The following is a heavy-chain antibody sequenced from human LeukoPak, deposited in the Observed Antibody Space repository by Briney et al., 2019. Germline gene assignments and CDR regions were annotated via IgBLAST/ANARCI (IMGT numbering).Heavy chain of an antibody. D-gene: IGHD7-27*01. Sequence: QTLSRTCGISGDSASSNSAAWIWIMQSPSRGLEWLARTYYRSKWYNDYAVSVQSRITINSDTSRNQFSLQLNSVTPEDTAVYYCVRTLGYGIDVWGRGTAVTVSS. CDR1: GDSASSNSAA. V-gene: IGHV6-1*01. CDR3: VRTLGYGIDV. CDR2: TYYRSKWYN. J-gene: IGHJ6*02.